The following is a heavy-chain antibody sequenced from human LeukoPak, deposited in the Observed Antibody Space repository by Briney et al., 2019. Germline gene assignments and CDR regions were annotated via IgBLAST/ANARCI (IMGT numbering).Heavy chain of an antibody. V-gene: IGHV3-23*01. CDR2: ISGSGGST. CDR3: ARVASSGALRTDY. D-gene: IGHD2-15*01. Sequence: GGSLRLSCAASGFLVSGDYMSWVRQAPGKGLEWVSAISGSGGSTYYADSVKGRFTISRDNAKNSLYLQMNSLRAEDTAVYYCARVASSGALRTDYWGQGTLVTVSS. CDR1: GFLVSGDY. J-gene: IGHJ4*02.